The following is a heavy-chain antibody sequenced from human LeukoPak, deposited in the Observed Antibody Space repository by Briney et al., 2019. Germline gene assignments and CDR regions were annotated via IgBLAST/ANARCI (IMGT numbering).Heavy chain of an antibody. D-gene: IGHD5-18*01. CDR1: GYTFTGYY. CDR3: ARGGGYSYGYSWFDP. V-gene: IGHV1-2*02. J-gene: IGHJ5*02. CDR2: INPNSGGT. Sequence: ASVKVSCKASGYTFTGYYMHLVRQAPGQGLEWMGWINPNSGGTNYAQKFQGRVTMTRDTSISTAYMELSRLRSDDTAVYYCARGGGYSYGYSWFDPWGQGTLVTVSS.